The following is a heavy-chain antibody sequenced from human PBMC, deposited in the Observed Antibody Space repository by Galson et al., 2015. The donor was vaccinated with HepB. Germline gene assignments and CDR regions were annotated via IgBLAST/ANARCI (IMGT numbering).Heavy chain of an antibody. CDR1: GFTFSSYS. CDR3: ARDPRNGYSYGTADY. CDR2: ISSSSSYI. V-gene: IGHV3-21*04. Sequence: SLRLSCAASGFTFSSYSMNWVRQAPGKGLEWVSSISSSSSYIYYADSVKGRFTISRDNAKNSLYLQMNSLRAEDTAVYYCARDPRNGYSYGTADYWGQGTLVTVSS. J-gene: IGHJ4*02. D-gene: IGHD5-18*01.